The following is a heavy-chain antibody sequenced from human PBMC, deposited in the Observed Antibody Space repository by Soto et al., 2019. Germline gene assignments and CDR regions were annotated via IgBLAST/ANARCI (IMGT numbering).Heavy chain of an antibody. CDR3: ARLGRQQLVRRNWFDL. Sequence: QVQLQQWGAGLLKPSETLSLTCAVYGGSFSSYYWSWIRQPPGKGLEWIGEITHSGSTNYNPSLKSRVTISVDTSKNLFSLKLSSVTAADTAVYYCARLGRQQLVRRNWFDLWGQGTLVTVSS. V-gene: IGHV4-34*01. CDR2: ITHSGST. J-gene: IGHJ5*02. CDR1: GGSFSSYY. D-gene: IGHD6-13*01.